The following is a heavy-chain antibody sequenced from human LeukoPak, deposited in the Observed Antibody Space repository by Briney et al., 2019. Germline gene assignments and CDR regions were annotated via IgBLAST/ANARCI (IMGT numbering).Heavy chain of an antibody. CDR1: GYTFTSYG. Sequence: ASVKVSCKASGYTFTSYGISWVRQAPGQGLEWMGWISAYNGNTNYAQKLQGRVTMTADTSTSTAYMELRSLRSDDTAVYYCARAYYDFWSGYYGYWGQGTLVIVSS. D-gene: IGHD3-3*01. V-gene: IGHV1-18*01. CDR3: ARAYYDFWSGYYGY. J-gene: IGHJ4*02. CDR2: ISAYNGNT.